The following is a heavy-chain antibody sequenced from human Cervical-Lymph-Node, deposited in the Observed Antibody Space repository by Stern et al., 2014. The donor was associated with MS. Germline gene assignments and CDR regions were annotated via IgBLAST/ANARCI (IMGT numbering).Heavy chain of an antibody. V-gene: IGHV1-69*01. J-gene: IGHJ4*02. CDR1: GGTFSSYA. CDR3: ARGSTVVTDYFDY. D-gene: IGHD4-23*01. Sequence: VQLVEYGAEVKKPGSSVKVSCKASGGTFSSYAINWVRQAPGQGLEWMGGIIPLFGTANYAQKFQGRVTITADESTSTAYMELSSLRSEDTAVYYCARGSTVVTDYFDYWGQGTLVTVSS. CDR2: IIPLFGTA.